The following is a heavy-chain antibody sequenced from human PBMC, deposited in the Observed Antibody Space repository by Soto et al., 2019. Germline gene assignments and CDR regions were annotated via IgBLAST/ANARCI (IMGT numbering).Heavy chain of an antibody. D-gene: IGHD4-17*01. J-gene: IGHJ5*02. Sequence: QLQLQESGPGLVKPSETLSLTCAVSGGSITSTCSATNCYWGRIRQPPGKGLEWIGSIHHCGSTYHNPPLKSRVTMSVDTSKNQFSLKLTSVPATDAAMYYCARLETTGTTSWFDAWGQGTLVTVSS. CDR1: GGSITSTCSATNCY. CDR3: ARLETTGTTSWFDA. CDR2: IHHCGST. V-gene: IGHV4-39*01.